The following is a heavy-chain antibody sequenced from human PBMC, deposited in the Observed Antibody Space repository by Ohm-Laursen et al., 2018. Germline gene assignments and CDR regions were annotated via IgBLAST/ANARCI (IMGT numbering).Heavy chain of an antibody. Sequence: TQTLTLTCTFSGFSLSTSGMCVSWLRQPPVKALEWLARIDWDDDKYYRTSLKTRLTISKDTSKNQVVLIMTNMDPVDTATYYCARVDILTGYYYYWGQGTLVTVSS. V-gene: IGHV2-70*11. D-gene: IGHD3-9*01. CDR1: GFSLSTSGMC. J-gene: IGHJ4*02. CDR2: IDWDDDK. CDR3: ARVDILTGYYYY.